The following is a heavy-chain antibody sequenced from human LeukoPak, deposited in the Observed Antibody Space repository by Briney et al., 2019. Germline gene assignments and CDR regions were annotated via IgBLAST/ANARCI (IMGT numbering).Heavy chain of an antibody. J-gene: IGHJ4*02. Sequence: GALRLSCAASGFTFSSYAMSWVRHAPGKGLEWVSAISGSGGSTYYADSVKGRFTISRDNSKNTPYLQMNSLRAEDTAVYYCARTYYYDSSGYYYAGGYFDYWGQGTLVTVSS. D-gene: IGHD3-22*01. CDR3: ARTYYYDSSGYYYAGGYFDY. CDR2: ISGSGGST. CDR1: GFTFSSYA. V-gene: IGHV3-23*01.